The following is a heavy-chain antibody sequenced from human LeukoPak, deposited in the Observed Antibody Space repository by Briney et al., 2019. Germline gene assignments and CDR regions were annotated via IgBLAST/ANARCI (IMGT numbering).Heavy chain of an antibody. Sequence: GGSLRLSCEASGFTFHNHGMSWVRQAPGKGLEWISVISGSSTSTYYADSVKGRFTVSRDNSKNTVYLQMSSLRVEDSAIYYCGKDSRPSVTTFRSRWTDYWGQGILVTVSS. CDR3: GKDSRPSVTTFRSRWTDY. V-gene: IGHV3-23*01. CDR1: GFTFHNHG. D-gene: IGHD4-11*01. CDR2: ISGSSTST. J-gene: IGHJ4*02.